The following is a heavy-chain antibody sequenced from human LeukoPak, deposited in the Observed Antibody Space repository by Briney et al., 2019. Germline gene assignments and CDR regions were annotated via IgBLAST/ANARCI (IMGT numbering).Heavy chain of an antibody. V-gene: IGHV1-2*02. J-gene: IGHJ4*02. Sequence: ASLKVSCKASGYTFTGYYMHWVRQAPGQGLEWMGWINPNSGGTNYAQKFQGRVTMTRDTSISTAYMELSRLRSDDTAVYYCARESLPAAALDYWGQGTLVTVSS. CDR2: INPNSGGT. D-gene: IGHD2-2*01. CDR1: GYTFTGYY. CDR3: ARESLPAAALDY.